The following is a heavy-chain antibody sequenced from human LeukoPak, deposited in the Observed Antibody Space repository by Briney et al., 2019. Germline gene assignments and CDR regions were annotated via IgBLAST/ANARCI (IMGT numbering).Heavy chain of an antibody. D-gene: IGHD3-10*01. CDR3: SKDAVAPGSGGDYFDE. Sequence: PGGSLRLSCAASGFTFSSYAMSWVRQAPGKGLEWVSLIIDDGHTTSYADSVKGRFTISRDNSKNTLFLQMTSLRAEDTALYYCSKDAVAPGSGGDYFDEWGQGTLVTVSS. CDR2: IIDDGHTT. J-gene: IGHJ4*02. CDR1: GFTFSSYA. V-gene: IGHV3-23*01.